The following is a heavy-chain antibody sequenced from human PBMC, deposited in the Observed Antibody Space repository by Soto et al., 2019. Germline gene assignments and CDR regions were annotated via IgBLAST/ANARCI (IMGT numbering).Heavy chain of an antibody. Sequence: GGSLRLSCAASVFTFSSYGMHWVRQAPGKGLEWAAVISYDGSNKYYADSVKGRFTISRDNSKNTLYLQMNSLRAEDTAVYYCAKDAEKKIEQRLDFYYYYGMDAGLKGTPGT. CDR1: VFTFSSYG. CDR3: AKDAEKKIEQRLDFYYYYGMDA. V-gene: IGHV3-30*18. CDR2: ISYDGSNK. D-gene: IGHD6-25*01. J-gene: IGHJ6*04.